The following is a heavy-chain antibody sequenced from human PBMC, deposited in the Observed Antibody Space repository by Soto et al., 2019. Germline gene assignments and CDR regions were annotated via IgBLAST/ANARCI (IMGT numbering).Heavy chain of an antibody. Sequence: GGSLRLSCAASGFTFSNYAMSWVRQAPGKGLQWVAVISNNGVSTYYADSVEGRFTISRDNSKNTLYLQMNSLRAEDSAIYYCADAKSSAAAAAYFDYWGQGTLVTVSS. D-gene: IGHD2-2*01. CDR3: ADAKSSAAAAAYFDY. CDR1: GFTFSNYA. CDR2: ISNNGVST. J-gene: IGHJ4*02. V-gene: IGHV3-23*01.